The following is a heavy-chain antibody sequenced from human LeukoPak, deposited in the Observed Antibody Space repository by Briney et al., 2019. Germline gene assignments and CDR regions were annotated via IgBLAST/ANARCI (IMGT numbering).Heavy chain of an antibody. D-gene: IGHD3-3*01. J-gene: IGHJ5*02. CDR1: GGTFSSYA. CDR2: IIPIFGTA. Sequence: SVKVSCKASGGTFSSYAISWVRQAPGQGLEWMGRIIPIFGTANYAQKFQGRVTITADESTSTAYMELSSLRSEDTAVYYCARGPPREQFWSGYYSGWFDPWGQGTLVTVSS. CDR3: ARGPPREQFWSGYYSGWFDP. V-gene: IGHV1-69*15.